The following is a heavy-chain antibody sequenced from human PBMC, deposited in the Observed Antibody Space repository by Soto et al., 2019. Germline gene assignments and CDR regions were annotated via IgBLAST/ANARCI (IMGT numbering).Heavy chain of an antibody. J-gene: IGHJ6*03. CDR2: ISAYNGDT. D-gene: IGHD6-6*01. CDR3: ARGVRLVVYFYYYMDV. V-gene: IGHV1-18*01. Sequence: QVQLLQSGAEVKKPGASVKVSCKASGYTFTNYGITWVRQAPGQGLEWMGWISAYNGDTHYTQRLQGRVTMTTDTSTRTADMEQRSLRSDDTAVDYCARGVRLVVYFYYYMDVWGKGTTVTVSS. CDR1: GYTFTNYG.